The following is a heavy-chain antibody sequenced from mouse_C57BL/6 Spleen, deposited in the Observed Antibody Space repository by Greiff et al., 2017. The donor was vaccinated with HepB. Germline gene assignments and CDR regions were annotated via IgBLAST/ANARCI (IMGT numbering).Heavy chain of an antibody. V-gene: IGHV1-26*01. Sequence: EVQLQQSGPELVKPGASVKISCKASGYTFTDYYMNWVKQSHGKSLEWIGDINPNNGGTSYNQKFKGKATLTVDKSSSTAYMELRSLTSEDSAGYYCARDYGPWFAYWGQGTLVTVSA. CDR2: INPNNGGT. D-gene: IGHD2-4*01. J-gene: IGHJ3*01. CDR1: GYTFTDYY. CDR3: ARDYGPWFAY.